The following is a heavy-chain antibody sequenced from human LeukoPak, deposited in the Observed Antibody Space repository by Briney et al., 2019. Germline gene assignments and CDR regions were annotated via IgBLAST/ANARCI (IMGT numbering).Heavy chain of an antibody. CDR3: ARGPPYYDFWSGYYRASMYNWFDP. V-gene: IGHV3-7*01. CDR2: IKQDGSEK. J-gene: IGHJ5*02. CDR1: GFTFSSYW. Sequence: GGSLRLSCAASGFTFSSYWMSWVRQAPGKGLEWVANIKQDGSEKYYVDSVKGRFTISRDNAKNSLYLQMNSLRAEDTAVYYCARGPPYYDFWSGYYRASMYNWFDPWGQGTLVTVSS. D-gene: IGHD3-3*01.